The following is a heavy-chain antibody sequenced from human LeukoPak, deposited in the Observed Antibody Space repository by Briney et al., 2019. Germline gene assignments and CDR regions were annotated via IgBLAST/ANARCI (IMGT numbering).Heavy chain of an antibody. CDR2: INPNSGGT. CDR1: GYTFTGYY. Sequence: ASVKVSCKASGYTFTGYYMHWVRQAPGQGLEWMGWINPNSGGTNSAQKFQGRVTMTRDTSISTAYMELSRLRSDDTAVYCCARSRRMIVVVGPFDYWGQGTLVTVSS. J-gene: IGHJ4*02. V-gene: IGHV1-2*02. CDR3: ARSRRMIVVVGPFDY. D-gene: IGHD3-22*01.